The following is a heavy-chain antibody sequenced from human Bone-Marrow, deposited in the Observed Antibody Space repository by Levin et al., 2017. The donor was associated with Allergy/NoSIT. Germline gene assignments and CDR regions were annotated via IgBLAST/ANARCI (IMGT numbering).Heavy chain of an antibody. CDR1: DISIKTYY. V-gene: IGHV4-59*01. CDR2: FDDTGTS. J-gene: IGHJ6*02. CDR3: AKSRFSSSWYGAGMDV. D-gene: IGHD6-13*01. Sequence: SETLSLTCTVSDISIKTYYWSWIRQSPGKGLEWIGYFDDTGTSDYNPSLRSRATISIDTSNNRFSLKLTSVTGADTAVYYCAKSRFSSSWYGAGMDVWGLGTTVTVSS.